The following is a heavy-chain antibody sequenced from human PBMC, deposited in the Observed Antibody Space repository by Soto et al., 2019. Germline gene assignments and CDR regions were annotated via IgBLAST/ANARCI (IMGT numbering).Heavy chain of an antibody. J-gene: IGHJ5*02. CDR3: ARVVSSSYNWFDP. Sequence: SLKISCKGSGYSFTSYWISWVRQMPGKGLEWMGRIDPSDSYTNYSPSFQGHVTISADKSISTAYLQWSSLKASDTAMYYCARVVSSSYNWFDPWGQGTLVTVSS. D-gene: IGHD6-6*01. V-gene: IGHV5-10-1*01. CDR1: GYSFTSYW. CDR2: IDPSDSYT.